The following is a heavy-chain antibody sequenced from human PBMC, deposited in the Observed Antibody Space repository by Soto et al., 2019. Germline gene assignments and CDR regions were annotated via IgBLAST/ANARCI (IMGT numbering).Heavy chain of an antibody. CDR2: ISYDGSNK. D-gene: IGHD5-18*01. CDR3: AKVKGPYSTGGYGMAV. J-gene: IGHJ6*02. V-gene: IGHV3-30*18. Sequence: QVQLVESGGGVVQPGRSLRLSCAASGFTFSSYGMHWVRQAPGKGLEWVAVISYDGSNKYYADSVKGRFTLSRDNSKNPLDRQMTSLRAVTTVVYYVAKVKGPYSTGGYGMAVWGQGPTVTVSS. CDR1: GFTFSSYG.